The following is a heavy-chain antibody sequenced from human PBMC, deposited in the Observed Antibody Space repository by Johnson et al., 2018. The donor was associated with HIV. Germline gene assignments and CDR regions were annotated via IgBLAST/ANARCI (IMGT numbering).Heavy chain of an antibody. CDR3: ARVGAVAGLYSI. V-gene: IGHV3-30*04. D-gene: IGHD6-19*01. CDR1: GFTFSSYA. Sequence: QVQLVESGGGVVQPGRYLRLSCAASGFTFSSYAMHWVRQAPGKGLEWVAVISYDGSNKYYADSVKGRFTISRDNSKNTLYLQMNSLRAEDTALYYSARVGAVAGLYSIWGQGTMVTVSS. J-gene: IGHJ3*02. CDR2: ISYDGSNK.